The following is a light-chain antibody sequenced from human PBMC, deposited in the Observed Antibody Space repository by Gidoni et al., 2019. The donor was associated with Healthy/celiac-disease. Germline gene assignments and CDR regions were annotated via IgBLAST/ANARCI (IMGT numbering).Light chain of an antibody. V-gene: IGKV3-20*01. CDR2: GAS. Sequence: DIVLTQSPGTLSLSPGERATLSCRASQSVSSSYLAWYQQKPGQAPRLLIYGASSRATGIPDRVSGSGSGTDFTLTISRMEPEDFEVYYCQQYGRTFGPGTKVDIK. J-gene: IGKJ3*01. CDR1: QSVSSSY. CDR3: QQYGRT.